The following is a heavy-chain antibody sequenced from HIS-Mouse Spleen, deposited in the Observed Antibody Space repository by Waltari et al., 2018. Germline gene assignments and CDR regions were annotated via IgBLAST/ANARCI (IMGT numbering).Heavy chain of an antibody. Sequence: QLQLQESGPGLVKPSETLSLTCTFSGGSISSSSYYWGGLRQPPGKGLEWIGSIYYSGSTYYNPSLKSRVTISVDTSKNQFSLKLSSVTAADTAVYYCAREIPYSSSWYDWYFDLWGRGTLVTVSS. J-gene: IGHJ2*01. CDR1: GGSISSSSYY. V-gene: IGHV4-39*07. D-gene: IGHD6-13*01. CDR2: IYYSGST. CDR3: AREIPYSSSWYDWYFDL.